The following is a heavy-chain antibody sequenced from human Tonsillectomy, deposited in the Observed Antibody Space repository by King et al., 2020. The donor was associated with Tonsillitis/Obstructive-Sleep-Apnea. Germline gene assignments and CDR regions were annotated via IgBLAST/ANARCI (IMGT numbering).Heavy chain of an antibody. Sequence: VQLVESGGGVVQPGRSLRLSCAASGFTFSSYGMHWVRQAPGKGLEWVAVISYDGGKEYYGDSVKGRFTISRDNSRNTVYLQMNSLRAEDTALYFCGKDRGTIVVVPGAGDYWGQGTLVTVSS. J-gene: IGHJ4*02. V-gene: IGHV3-30*18. CDR1: GFTFSSYG. D-gene: IGHD2-2*01. CDR3: GKDRGTIVVVPGAGDY. CDR2: ISYDGGKE.